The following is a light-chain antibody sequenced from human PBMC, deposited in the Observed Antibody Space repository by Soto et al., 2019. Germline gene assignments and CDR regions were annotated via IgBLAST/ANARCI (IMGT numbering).Light chain of an antibody. J-gene: IGLJ3*02. CDR1: SSDVGGYNY. CDR3: AAWDDGLSGWV. CDR2: DVS. V-gene: IGLV2-11*01. Sequence: QSALTQPRSVSGSPGQSVTISCTGTSSDVGGYNYVSWYQQHPGKAPKLMIYDVSKRPSGVPDRFSGSKSGNTASLTISGLQAEDEADYYCAAWDDGLSGWVFGGGTKLTVL.